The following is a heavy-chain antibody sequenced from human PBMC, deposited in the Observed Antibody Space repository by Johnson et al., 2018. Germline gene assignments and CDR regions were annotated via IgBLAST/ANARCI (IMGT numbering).Heavy chain of an antibody. Sequence: VQLQESGGGLVQPGGSLRLSCAASGLTFSNYWMHWVRQAPGKGLVWVSRINRDGKTTHYADSVKGRFTISRDNAKNTLFLQMNSLRVGDPAVYYFSRRYDSYSGDHFQLASHYGMDVWGQGTTVTVSS. CDR1: GLTFSNYW. D-gene: IGHD1-26*01. J-gene: IGHJ6*02. V-gene: IGHV3-74*01. CDR3: SRRYDSYSGDHFQLASHYGMDV. CDR2: INRDGKTT.